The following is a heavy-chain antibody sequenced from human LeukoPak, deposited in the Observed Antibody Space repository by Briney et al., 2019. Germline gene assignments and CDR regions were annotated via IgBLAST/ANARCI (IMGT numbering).Heavy chain of an antibody. CDR3: VNLWIQLWLPPDRGYYGMDV. CDR2: ISSNGGST. J-gene: IGHJ6*04. CDR1: GFTFSSYA. D-gene: IGHD5-18*01. V-gene: IGHV3-64D*06. Sequence: GGSLRLSCSASGFTFSSYAMHWVRQAPGKGLEYVSAISSNGGSTYYADSVKGRFTISRDNSKNTLYLQMSSLRAEDTAVYYCVNLWIQLWLPPDRGYYGMDVWGKGTTVTVSS.